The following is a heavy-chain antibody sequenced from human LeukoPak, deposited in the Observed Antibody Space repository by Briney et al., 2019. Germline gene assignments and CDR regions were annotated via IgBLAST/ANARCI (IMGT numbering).Heavy chain of an antibody. CDR2: ISGGGGST. D-gene: IGHD2-2*01. CDR1: GFTFTSYS. V-gene: IGHV3-23*01. CDR3: VKGASIVVVPAAFDY. Sequence: GGSLRLSCAASGFTFTSYSMNWVRQAPGKGLEWVSTISGGGGSTYYADSVKGRFTISRDNSENTLYLQMNSLRADDTAVYFCVKGASIVVVPAAFDYWGQGTLVTVSS. J-gene: IGHJ4*02.